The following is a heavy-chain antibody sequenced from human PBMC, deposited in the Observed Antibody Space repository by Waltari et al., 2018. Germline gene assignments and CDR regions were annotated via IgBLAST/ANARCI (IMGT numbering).Heavy chain of an antibody. Sequence: QVQLVQSGAEVKKPGSSVKVSCKASGGTFSSYAISWVRQAPGQGLEWMGGTLPIFGTANYAQKFQGRVTITADESTSTAYMELSSLRSEDTAVYYCATSFWSGYYSDYWGQGTLVTVSS. CDR3: ATSFWSGYYSDY. V-gene: IGHV1-69*12. D-gene: IGHD3-3*01. CDR2: TLPIFGTA. J-gene: IGHJ4*02. CDR1: GGTFSSYA.